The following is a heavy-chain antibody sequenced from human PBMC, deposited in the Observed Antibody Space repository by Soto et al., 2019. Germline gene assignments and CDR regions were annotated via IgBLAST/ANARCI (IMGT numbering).Heavy chain of an antibody. D-gene: IGHD2-2*01. Sequence: QVQLVQSGAEVKKPGSSVKVSCKASGGTFSSYAISWVRQAPGQGLEWMGGIIPTFGTANYAQKFQGRVTITADESTSTAYMELSSLRSEDTAVYYCARVVPDCSSTSCPYTGMDVWGQGTTVTVSS. V-gene: IGHV1-69*01. J-gene: IGHJ6*02. CDR3: ARVVPDCSSTSCPYTGMDV. CDR1: GGTFSSYA. CDR2: IIPTFGTA.